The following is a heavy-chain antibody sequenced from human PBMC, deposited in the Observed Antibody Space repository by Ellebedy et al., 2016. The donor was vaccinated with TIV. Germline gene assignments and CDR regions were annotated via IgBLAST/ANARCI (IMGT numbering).Heavy chain of an antibody. D-gene: IGHD1-26*01. J-gene: IGHJ4*02. CDR3: ARGGSWDLDY. Sequence: GESLKISCAASGFTFSSYWMSWVRQPPGTGLEWVANIKEDGSAEYYVDSVKGRFTISRDNAKNSLFLQMNSLRAEDTAVYYCARGGSWDLDYWGQGTLVTVSS. V-gene: IGHV3-7*03. CDR1: GFTFSSYW. CDR2: IKEDGSAE.